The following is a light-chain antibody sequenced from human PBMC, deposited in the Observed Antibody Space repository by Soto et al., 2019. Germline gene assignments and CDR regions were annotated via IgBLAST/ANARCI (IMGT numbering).Light chain of an antibody. Sequence: EILMTQSPATLSVSPGERATLSCRASQSVNSNLAWYQQKPGQAPRLLIFGASIRATGIPARFSGSVSGTDFTRTISSLQSEDFAVYYCQQYNNWPLRTFGQGTKVEIK. CDR2: GAS. CDR1: QSVNSN. J-gene: IGKJ1*01. CDR3: QQYNNWPLRT. V-gene: IGKV3-15*01.